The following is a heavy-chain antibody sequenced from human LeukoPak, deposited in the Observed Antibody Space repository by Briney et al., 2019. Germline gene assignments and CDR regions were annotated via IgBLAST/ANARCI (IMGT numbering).Heavy chain of an antibody. CDR1: GFIFSNYW. Sequence: GGSLRLSCAASGFIFSNYWMSWVRQAPGMGLEWVANIGQDGSEKNYVDSVKGRFTISRDNAKNSLSLQMNSLRAEDTAVYYCARQGAHSGYSSNWALDYWGQGTLVTVSS. CDR2: IGQDGSEK. J-gene: IGHJ4*02. V-gene: IGHV3-7*03. CDR3: ARQGAHSGYSSNWALDY. D-gene: IGHD6-13*01.